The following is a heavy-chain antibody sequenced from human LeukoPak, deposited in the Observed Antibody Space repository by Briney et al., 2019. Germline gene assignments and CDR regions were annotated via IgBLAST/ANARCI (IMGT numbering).Heavy chain of an antibody. V-gene: IGHV1-2*02. J-gene: IGHJ5*02. D-gene: IGHD2-21*01. CDR1: GYSFTDYY. Sequence: ASVKVSCKASGYSFTDYYTHWVRQDPGQGLEWMGWINPNSGGTSSARKFQGRVTMTRDTSIATVYMEVSWLTSDDTAIYHCARADRLHGGPYLIGPWGQGTLVTVSS. CDR3: ARADRLHGGPYLIGP. CDR2: INPNSGGT.